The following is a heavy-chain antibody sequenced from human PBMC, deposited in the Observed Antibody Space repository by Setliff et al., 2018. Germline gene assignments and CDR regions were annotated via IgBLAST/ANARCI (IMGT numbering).Heavy chain of an antibody. J-gene: IGHJ4*02. CDR1: GYSFPSYW. V-gene: IGHV5-51*01. D-gene: IGHD6-25*01. CDR2: IYPGDSHT. Sequence: PGESLKISCKGSGYSFPSYWIGWVRQVPGKGLEWMGIIYPGDSHTRYSPSFQGQVTISADKSILTAFLQWTYLKASDSAMYYCARLGRNNSAPPGDYWGQGTLVTAPQ. CDR3: ARLGRNNSAPPGDY.